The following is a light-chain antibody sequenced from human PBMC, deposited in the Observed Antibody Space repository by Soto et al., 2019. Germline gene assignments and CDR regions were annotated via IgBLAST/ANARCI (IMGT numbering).Light chain of an antibody. CDR2: EVT. J-gene: IGLJ1*01. CDR1: SSDVGGYDY. V-gene: IGLV2-14*01. Sequence: QSVLTQPASVSGSPGQSITISCTGTSSDVGGYDYVSWYQQHPAKAPKLVIYEVTERPSGVSTRFSGSKSGNTASLTISGLRAEDEADYYCSSFTSSSTSVFGAGTKVSV. CDR3: SSFTSSSTSV.